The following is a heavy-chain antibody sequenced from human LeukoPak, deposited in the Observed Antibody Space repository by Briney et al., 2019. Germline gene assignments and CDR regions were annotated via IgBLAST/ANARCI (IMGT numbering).Heavy chain of an antibody. CDR2: ISGSGDYT. CDR1: GFTFSSHG. V-gene: IGHV3-23*01. J-gene: IGHJ4*02. D-gene: IGHD3-10*01. Sequence: PGESLRLSCAASGFTFSSHGMSWVRQAPGKGLEWVSTISGSGDYTYYADSVKGRFTISRDNSKNTLYLQMNSLRAEDTAIYYCAKVTYGSGTYGAFDSWGQGTLVTVSS. CDR3: AKVTYGSGTYGAFDS.